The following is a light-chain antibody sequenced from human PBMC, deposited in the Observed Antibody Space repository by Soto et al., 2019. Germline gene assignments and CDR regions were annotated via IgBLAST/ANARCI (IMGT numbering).Light chain of an antibody. CDR1: QRVNCNY. CDR2: AAS. Sequence: EIVLTQSPGTLSLSPGERATLSCRASQRVNCNYLAWYQQKPGQAPRHLIYAASSRITGIPDRFSGSGSGTDFTLDISRLVPEDFAVYHCQQYGSSPRTLGQGTRVEI. V-gene: IGKV3-20*01. J-gene: IGKJ1*01. CDR3: QQYGSSPRT.